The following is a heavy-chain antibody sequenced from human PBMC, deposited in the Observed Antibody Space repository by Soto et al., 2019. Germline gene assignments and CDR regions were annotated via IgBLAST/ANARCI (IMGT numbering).Heavy chain of an antibody. CDR3: ARYYPPYGSGSYPFDY. Sequence: PSETLSLTCTVSGGSISSSSYYWGWIRQPPGKGLEWIGSIYYSGSTYYNPSLKSRVTISVDTSKNQFSLKLSSVTAADTAVYYCARYYPPYGSGSYPFDYWGQGTLVTVSS. D-gene: IGHD3-10*01. CDR2: IYYSGST. V-gene: IGHV4-39*01. CDR1: GGSISSSSYY. J-gene: IGHJ4*02.